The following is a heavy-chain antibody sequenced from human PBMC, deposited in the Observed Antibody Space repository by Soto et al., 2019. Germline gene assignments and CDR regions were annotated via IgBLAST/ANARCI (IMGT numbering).Heavy chain of an antibody. CDR1: GYTFTSNS. CDR3: ARIGSASGGWRPDY. CDR2: INVNNGNT. Sequence: ASVKVSCKASGYTFTSNSIGWVRQAPGQGLEWMGWINVNNGNTKYAQQLQGRVALATDTSTSTAYMDLRSLRSDDTAVYYCARIGSASGGWRPDYWGQGTLVTVSS. J-gene: IGHJ4*02. V-gene: IGHV1-18*04. D-gene: IGHD6-19*01.